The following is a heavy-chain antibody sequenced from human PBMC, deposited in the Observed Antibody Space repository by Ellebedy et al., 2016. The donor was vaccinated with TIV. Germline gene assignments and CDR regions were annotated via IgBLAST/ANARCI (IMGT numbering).Heavy chain of an antibody. Sequence: MPGGSLRLSCAVYGGSFSGNYWSWIRQPPGKGLEWIGEINDRGSTNYNPSLKSRVTISVDTSKNQFSLKLTSVCAADTAVYYCARGALAILGVVTGYYGLDVWGQGTTVTVSS. CDR1: GGSFSGNY. V-gene: IGHV4-34*01. D-gene: IGHD3-3*01. CDR2: INDRGST. CDR3: ARGALAILGVVTGYYGLDV. J-gene: IGHJ6*02.